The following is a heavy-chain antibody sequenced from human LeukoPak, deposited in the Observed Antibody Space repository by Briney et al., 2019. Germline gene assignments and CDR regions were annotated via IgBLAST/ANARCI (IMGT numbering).Heavy chain of an antibody. CDR1: GYTFTGYY. CDR2: INPNSGGT. D-gene: IGHD2-15*01. V-gene: IGHV1-2*02. J-gene: IGHJ4*02. CDR3: ARVCSGGSCYTGLDY. Sequence: ASVKVSCKASGYTFTGYYMHWVRQAPGQGLEWMGWINPNSGGTNYAQKFQGRVTTTRDTSISTAYMELSRLRSDDTAVYYCARVCSGGSCYTGLDYWGQGTLVTVSS.